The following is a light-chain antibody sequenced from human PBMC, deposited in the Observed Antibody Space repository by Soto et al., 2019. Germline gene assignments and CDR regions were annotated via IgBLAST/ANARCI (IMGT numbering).Light chain of an antibody. CDR2: GAS. CDR3: QQYGSSTYT. Sequence: EIGLTQSPGTVSLSPGERATLSCRASQSVSRSYLAWYQLKPGQAPRLLIYGASSRATGIPDRFSGSGSGTDFTLTISRLEPEDFAVYYCQQYGSSTYTFGQGTKLEIK. V-gene: IGKV3-20*01. CDR1: QSVSRSY. J-gene: IGKJ2*01.